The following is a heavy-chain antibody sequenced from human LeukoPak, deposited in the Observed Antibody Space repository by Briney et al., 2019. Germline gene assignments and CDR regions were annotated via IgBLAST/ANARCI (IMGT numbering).Heavy chain of an antibody. CDR2: ISSDGYRT. D-gene: IGHD3-10*01. CDR3: AKGLGTGSVLARPLHY. V-gene: IGHV3-30*18. Sequence: GRSLRPSCAASGFPFSTYDMHWVRQAPDKGLQWVAVISSDGYRTDYPDSVRGRFTISRDNFKNTVDLQMISVTAEDTAMYFCAKGLGTGSVLARPLHYWGQGTLVTVSS. J-gene: IGHJ4*02. CDR1: GFPFSTYD.